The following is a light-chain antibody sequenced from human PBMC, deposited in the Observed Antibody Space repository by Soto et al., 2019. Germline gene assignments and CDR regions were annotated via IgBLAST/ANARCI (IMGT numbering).Light chain of an antibody. J-gene: IGKJ5*01. CDR3: MQALQTPQVT. CDR1: QSLPHSNGYNY. CDR2: LGS. Sequence: DIVMTQSPLSLPVTPGEPASISCRSSQSLPHSNGYNYLDWYLQKPGQSPQLLIYLGSNRASGVPDRFSGSGSGTDFTLKISRVEAEDVGVYYCMQALQTPQVTFGQGTRLEIK. V-gene: IGKV2-28*01.